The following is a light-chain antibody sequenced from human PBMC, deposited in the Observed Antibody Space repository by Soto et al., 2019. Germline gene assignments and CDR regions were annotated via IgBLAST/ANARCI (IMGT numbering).Light chain of an antibody. V-gene: IGLV2-14*03. J-gene: IGLJ2*01. Sequence: QSALTQPASVSGSPGQSITLSCTGTSSDVGVYNHVAWYQHHPGKAPRLMIYDVTNRPSGVSSRFSGSKSGNTASLTISGLQAEDEADYYCSSYTSTRTVVFGEGTKLTVL. CDR2: DVT. CDR1: SSDVGVYNH. CDR3: SSYTSTRTVV.